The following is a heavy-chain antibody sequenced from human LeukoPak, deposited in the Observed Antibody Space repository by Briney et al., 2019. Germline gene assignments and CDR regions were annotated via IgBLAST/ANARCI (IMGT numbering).Heavy chain of an antibody. Sequence: PSETLSLTCAVYGGSFSGYYWSWIRQPPGKGLEWIGEINHSGSTNYNPSLKSRVTISVDTPKNQFSLQLHSVTPEDTAVYYCARDRGDGWNHPADWGQGTRVTVSS. CDR3: ARDRGDGWNHPAD. CDR1: GGSFSGYY. CDR2: INHSGST. D-gene: IGHD1-14*01. J-gene: IGHJ1*01. V-gene: IGHV4-34*01.